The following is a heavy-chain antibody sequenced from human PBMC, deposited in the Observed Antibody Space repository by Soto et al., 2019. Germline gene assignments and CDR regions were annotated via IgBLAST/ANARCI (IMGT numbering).Heavy chain of an antibody. CDR1: GYTFTSYY. CDR3: ARETTVVTPLAY. J-gene: IGHJ4*02. V-gene: IGHV1-46*01. D-gene: IGHD4-17*01. CDR2: INPSGGST. Sequence: QVQLVQSGAEVKKPGASVKVSCKASGYTFTSYYMHWVRQAPGQGLEWMGIINPSGGSTSYAQKFQGRVTMTRDTSTSTVYMEPSSLRSEDTAVYYCARETTVVTPLAYWGQGTLVTVSS.